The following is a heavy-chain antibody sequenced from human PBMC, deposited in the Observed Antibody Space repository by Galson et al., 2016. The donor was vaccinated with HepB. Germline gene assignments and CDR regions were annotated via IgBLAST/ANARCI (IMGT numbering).Heavy chain of an antibody. CDR3: VRDHSVVPTTAYNWFDP. V-gene: IGHV3-74*01. J-gene: IGHJ5*02. D-gene: IGHD4-23*01. Sequence: SLRLSCAASGFAFSGXWMHWVRQDXGKGLVWVSRINSDGTISNYADSVTGRLTISRDNAQNTLYLQMNSLRAEDTAVYFCVRDHSVVPTTAYNWFDPWGRGTLVTVSS. CDR2: INSDGTIS. CDR1: GFAFSGXW.